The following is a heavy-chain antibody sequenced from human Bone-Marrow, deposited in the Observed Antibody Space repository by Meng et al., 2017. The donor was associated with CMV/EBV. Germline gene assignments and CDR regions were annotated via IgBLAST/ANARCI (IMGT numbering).Heavy chain of an antibody. CDR2: INSDGSST. J-gene: IGHJ4*02. Sequence: GESLKISCAASGFTFSSYWMHWVRQAPGKGLVWVSRINSDGSSTSYADSVKGRFTISRDNAKNTLYLQMNSLRAEDTAVYYCAKEGPWIYYFDYWGQGTLVTVSS. V-gene: IGHV3-74*01. CDR3: AKEGPWIYYFDY. D-gene: IGHD2-2*03. CDR1: GFTFSSYW.